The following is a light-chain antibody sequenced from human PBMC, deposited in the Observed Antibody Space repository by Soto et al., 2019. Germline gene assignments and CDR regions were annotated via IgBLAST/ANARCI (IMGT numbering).Light chain of an antibody. CDR2: GAS. CDR3: QQRSNWPPLT. V-gene: IGKV3D-20*02. J-gene: IGKJ4*01. CDR1: QTVSNNY. Sequence: EIVLTQSPGTLSLSPGDRATLSCRASQTVSNNYLAWCQQKPGQAPRVIMYGASRRATGIPDRFSGRGSGADFTLTISRLEPEDFAVYYCQQRSNWPPLTLGGGTKGDI.